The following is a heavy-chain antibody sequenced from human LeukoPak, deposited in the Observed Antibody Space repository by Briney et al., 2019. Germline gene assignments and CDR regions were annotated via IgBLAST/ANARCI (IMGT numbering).Heavy chain of an antibody. D-gene: IGHD2-21*01. J-gene: IGHJ4*02. V-gene: IGHV3-7*03. CDR3: ARPSREDYSFDY. CDR1: GFTFSSYW. CDR2: INHNGNVN. Sequence: GGSLRLSCAASGFTFSSYWMNWARQAPGKGLEWVASINHNGNVNYYVDSVKGRFTISRDNAKNSLYLQMSNLRAEDTAVYYCARPSREDYSFDYWGQGTLVTVSS.